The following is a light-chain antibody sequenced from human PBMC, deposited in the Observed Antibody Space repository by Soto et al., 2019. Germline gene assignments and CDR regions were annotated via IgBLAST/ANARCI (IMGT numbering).Light chain of an antibody. CDR3: SSYAGRINFYV. CDR1: RSDVGTYNY. Sequence: QSALTQPPSASGSPGQSVTISCTGTRSDVGTYNYVSWYQQHPGKAPKLIIYEVSKRPSGVPDRFSGSKSGNTASLTVSGLQAEDEADYYCSSYAGRINFYVFGTGTKLTVL. V-gene: IGLV2-8*01. CDR2: EVS. J-gene: IGLJ1*01.